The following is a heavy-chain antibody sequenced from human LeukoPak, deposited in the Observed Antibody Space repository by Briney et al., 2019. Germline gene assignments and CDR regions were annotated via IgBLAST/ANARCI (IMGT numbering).Heavy chain of an antibody. V-gene: IGHV1-2*02. CDR3: ARDKSHDYGDYDY. Sequence: ASVKVSCKASGYTFTGYYMHWVRRAPGQGLEWMGWINPNSGGTNYAQKFQGRVTMTRDTSISTAYMELSRLRSDDTAVYYCARDKSHDYGDYDYWGQGTLVTVSS. CDR2: INPNSGGT. D-gene: IGHD4-17*01. J-gene: IGHJ4*02. CDR1: GYTFTGYY.